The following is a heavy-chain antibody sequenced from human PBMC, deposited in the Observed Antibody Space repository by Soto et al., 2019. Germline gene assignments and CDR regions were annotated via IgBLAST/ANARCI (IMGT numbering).Heavy chain of an antibody. Sequence: QVQLVESGGGVVQPGRSLRLSCAASGFTLRSYAIDWVRQAPGKGLEWVAVISYDGTNKYYADSVKGRFTISRDNYKNTLSLQMNSLRPDDTAVYYCARGDSNSWSDFCGQVTLVTVSS. CDR3: ARGDSNSWSDF. CDR2: ISYDGTNK. V-gene: IGHV3-30*01. J-gene: IGHJ4*02. CDR1: GFTLRSYA. D-gene: IGHD6-13*01.